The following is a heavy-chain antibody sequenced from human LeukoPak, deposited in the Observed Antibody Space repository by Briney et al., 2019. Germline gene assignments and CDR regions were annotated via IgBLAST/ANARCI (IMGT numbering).Heavy chain of an antibody. CDR3: ARDIEQLATTFDY. CDR1: GFTFSDYY. CDR2: ISSSSYT. Sequence: PGGSLRLSCAASGFTFSDYYMSWIRQAPGKGLEWVSYISSSSYTNYADSVKGRFTISRDNAKNSLYLQMNSLRAEDTAVYYCARDIEQLATTFDYWGQGTLVTVSS. J-gene: IGHJ4*02. V-gene: IGHV3-11*06. D-gene: IGHD6-13*01.